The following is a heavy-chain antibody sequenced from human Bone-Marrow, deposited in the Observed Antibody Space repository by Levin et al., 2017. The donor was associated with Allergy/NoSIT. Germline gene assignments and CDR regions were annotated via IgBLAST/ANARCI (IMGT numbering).Heavy chain of an antibody. D-gene: IGHD3-10*01. CDR1: GFTFSSYA. CDR2: ISGSGGST. Sequence: GGSLRLSCAASGFTFSSYAMSWVRQAPGKGLEWVSAISGSGGSTYYADSVKGRLTISRDNSKNTLYLQMNSLRAEDTAVYYCAKDERITMVRGVIIYRWYFDLWGRGTLVTVSS. CDR3: AKDERITMVRGVIIYRWYFDL. J-gene: IGHJ2*01. V-gene: IGHV3-23*01.